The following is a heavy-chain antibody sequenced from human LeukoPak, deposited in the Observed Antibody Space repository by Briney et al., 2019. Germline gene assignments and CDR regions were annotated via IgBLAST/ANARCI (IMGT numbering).Heavy chain of an antibody. J-gene: IGHJ4*02. Sequence: PGGSLRLSCAASGFTFSSYSTNWVRQAPGKGLEGVSSISRSSSYIYNANSVTCRFTISRKNAKNSLYLQMNSLRAEDTAVYYCASPTEGLDYWGQGTLVTVSS. CDR3: ASPTEGLDY. CDR1: GFTFSSYS. V-gene: IGHV3-21*01. CDR2: ISRSSSYI.